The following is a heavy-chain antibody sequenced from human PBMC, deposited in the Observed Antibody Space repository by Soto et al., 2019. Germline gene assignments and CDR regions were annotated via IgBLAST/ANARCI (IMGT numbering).Heavy chain of an antibody. CDR1: GFTFSSYA. V-gene: IGHV3-30-3*01. D-gene: IGHD2-21*02. CDR2: ISYDGSNK. Sequence: QVQLVESGGGVVQPGRSLRLSCAASGFTFSSYAMHWVRQAPGKGLEWVAVISYDGSNKYYADSVKGRFTISRDNSKNTLYLQMNSLRAEDTAVYYCARVEPGHIVVVTAHLDYWGQGTLVTVSS. J-gene: IGHJ4*02. CDR3: ARVEPGHIVVVTAHLDY.